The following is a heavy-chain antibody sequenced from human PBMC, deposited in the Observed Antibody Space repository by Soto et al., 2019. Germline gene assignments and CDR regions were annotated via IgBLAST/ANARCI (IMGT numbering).Heavy chain of an antibody. CDR2: ISGSGGST. CDR1: GFTFSSYA. CDR3: ANRYWKGGTTGEMDV. Sequence: EVQLLESGGGLVQPGGSLRLSCAASGFTFSSYAMSWVRQAPGKGLEWVSAISGSGGSTYYADSVKGRFTISRDNSKNTLYLQMNSLRAEDTAVYYCANRYWKGGTTGEMDVWGQGTTVTVSS. D-gene: IGHD1-7*01. J-gene: IGHJ6*02. V-gene: IGHV3-23*01.